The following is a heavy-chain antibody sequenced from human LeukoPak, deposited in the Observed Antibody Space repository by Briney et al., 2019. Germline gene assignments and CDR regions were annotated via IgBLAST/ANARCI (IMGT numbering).Heavy chain of an antibody. CDR1: GGTFSSYA. D-gene: IGHD1-26*01. J-gene: IGHJ3*02. Sequence: GASVKVSCKASGGTFSSYAISWVRQAPGQGLEWMVGIIPIFGTANYAQKFQGRVTITADESTSTAYMELSSLRSEDTAVYYCARPSGSYNDAFGIWGQGTMVTVSS. V-gene: IGHV1-69*01. CDR2: IIPIFGTA. CDR3: ARPSGSYNDAFGI.